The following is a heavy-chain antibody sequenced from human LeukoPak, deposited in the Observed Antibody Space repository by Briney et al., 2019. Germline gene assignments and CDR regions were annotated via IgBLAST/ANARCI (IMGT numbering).Heavy chain of an antibody. D-gene: IGHD6-19*01. CDR3: ARVAYTSGWYYFDY. V-gene: IGHV4-34*01. J-gene: IGHJ4*02. CDR2: INHGGIS. CDR1: GASFSDSY. Sequence: SETLSLTCVVYGASFSDSYWTWIRQPPGKGLEWIGEINHGGISNYNPSLKSRVTTSIDTYKKHFSLKLSYVTAADTAVYYCARVAYTSGWYYFDYWGQGTLVTVSS.